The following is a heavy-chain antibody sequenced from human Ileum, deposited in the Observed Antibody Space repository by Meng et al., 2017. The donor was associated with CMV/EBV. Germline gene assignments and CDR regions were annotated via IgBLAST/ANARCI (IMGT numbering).Heavy chain of an antibody. D-gene: IGHD6-13*01. CDR3: VRDHGSSSWFFY. CDR2: IFDSGSA. CDR1: GGSVNRNTYY. J-gene: IGHJ4*02. V-gene: IGHV4-39*07. Sequence: QEVGPGLVKPSGTLSLTCTASGGSVNRNTYYWGWIRQPPGKSLEWIGTIFDSGSAFYNPSLQSRVSVSIDMSRNQLSLSLSSVTAADTAVYYCVRDHGSSSWFFYWGQGTLVTVSS.